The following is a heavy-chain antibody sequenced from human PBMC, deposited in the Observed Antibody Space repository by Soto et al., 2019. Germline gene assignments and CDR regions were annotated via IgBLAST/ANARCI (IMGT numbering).Heavy chain of an antibody. Sequence: SVKVSCKASGGTFSSYAISWVRQAPGQGLEWMGGIIPIFGTANYAQKFQGRVTITADESTSTAYMELSSLRSEATAVYYYVSGMADGGYYISYGMDVWG. D-gene: IGHD3-3*01. CDR2: IIPIFGTA. CDR3: VSGMADGGYYISYGMDV. V-gene: IGHV1-69*13. CDR1: GGTFSSYA. J-gene: IGHJ6*01.